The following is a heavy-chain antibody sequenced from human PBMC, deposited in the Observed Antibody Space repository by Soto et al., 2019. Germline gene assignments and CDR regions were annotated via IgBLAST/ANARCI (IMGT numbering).Heavy chain of an antibody. V-gene: IGHV3-74*01. CDR2: VDSDGRGT. Sequence: EVQLVESGGGSVQPGGSLRLSCVASGITFTNYWMHWVRQVPGKGLVWVARVDSDGRGTSYADFVKGRFTISRDNAKNTLYLQMNGLRVEDTAMYYCGTVFEHWAQGIPVTVSS. CDR3: GTVFEH. CDR1: GITFTNYW. J-gene: IGHJ4*02.